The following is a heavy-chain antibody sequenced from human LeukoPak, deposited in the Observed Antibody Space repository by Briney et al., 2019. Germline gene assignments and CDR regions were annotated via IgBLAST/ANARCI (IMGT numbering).Heavy chain of an antibody. J-gene: IGHJ4*02. Sequence: GGSLRLSCAASGFTFSNYAMTWVRRAPGKGLEWVSSLSDSGGSTYYADSVKGRFTISRDNSKNTLFLQMNSLRAEDTAVYYCAKQPDSSGFPSFFDYWGRGTLVTVSS. V-gene: IGHV3-23*01. CDR2: LSDSGGST. D-gene: IGHD3-22*01. CDR1: GFTFSNYA. CDR3: AKQPDSSGFPSFFDY.